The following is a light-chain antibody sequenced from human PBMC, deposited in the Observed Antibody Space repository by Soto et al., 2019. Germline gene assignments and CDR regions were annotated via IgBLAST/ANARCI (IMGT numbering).Light chain of an antibody. V-gene: IGKV3-20*01. Sequence: TQSPATQSASPGERVTLSCRASRIININLAWYQQKPGQAPRLLIYGASTRAAGIPARFSGTGSGTDFTLTISRLEPEDFAVYYCQQYGSSPYTFGLGNKLEIK. J-gene: IGKJ2*01. CDR1: RIININ. CDR2: GAS. CDR3: QQYGSSPYT.